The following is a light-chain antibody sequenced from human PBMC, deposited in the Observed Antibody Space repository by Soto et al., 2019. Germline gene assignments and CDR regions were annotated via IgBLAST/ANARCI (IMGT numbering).Light chain of an antibody. J-gene: IGKJ1*01. CDR3: QQYNNRPPWT. Sequence: EIVMTQSPASLSVSPGEGATLSCRASQRVSSNLAWYQQKPGQAPRLLIYGASNRATGIPARFSGSGSGTEFTLTISSLQSEDFGVYYCQQYNNRPPWTFGQGTKVDIK. CDR1: QRVSSN. CDR2: GAS. V-gene: IGKV3-15*01.